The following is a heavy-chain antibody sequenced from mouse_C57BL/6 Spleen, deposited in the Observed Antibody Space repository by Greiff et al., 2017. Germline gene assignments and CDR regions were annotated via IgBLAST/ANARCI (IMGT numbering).Heavy chain of an antibody. CDR3: ARSWGYYFDY. V-gene: IGHV1-55*01. Sequence: VQLQQPGAELVKPGASVKMSCKASGYTFTSYWITWVKQRPGQGLVWIGDIYPGSGSTNYNEKFKSKATLTVDTSSSTAYMQLSSLTSADSAVYYCARSWGYYFDYWGQGTTLTVSS. CDR1: GYTFTSYW. J-gene: IGHJ2*01. CDR2: IYPGSGST.